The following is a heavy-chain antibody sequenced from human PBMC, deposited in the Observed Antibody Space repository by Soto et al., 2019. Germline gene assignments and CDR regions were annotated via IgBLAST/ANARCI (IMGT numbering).Heavy chain of an antibody. J-gene: IGHJ4*02. CDR2: INPDSGGT. Sequence: QVQLVQSGAEVKKPGASVKVSCKASGYTFIAYHVHWVRQAPGQGLEWMGWINPDSGGTNYAQNFQGRVTLTRDTSISTAYMELSRLRSDDPAVYYRARHHGRGEYEDLGYWGQGTLVTVSS. CDR3: ARHHGRGEYEDLGY. V-gene: IGHV1-2*02. CDR1: GYTFIAYH. D-gene: IGHD3-16*01.